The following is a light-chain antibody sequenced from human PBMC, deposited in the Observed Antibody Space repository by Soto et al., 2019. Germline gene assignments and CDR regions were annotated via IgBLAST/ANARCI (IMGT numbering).Light chain of an antibody. J-gene: IGKJ5*01. CDR1: QSVSSY. Sequence: IEMTQSPATLSVSPGERATLSCRASQSVSSYLSWYQQKPCHAPRLLIYDASNRATGIPARFSGSGSGTDFTLTISSLEPEDFAVYYCQQRSNWPLITFGQGTRLEIK. CDR2: DAS. CDR3: QQRSNWPLIT. V-gene: IGKV3-11*01.